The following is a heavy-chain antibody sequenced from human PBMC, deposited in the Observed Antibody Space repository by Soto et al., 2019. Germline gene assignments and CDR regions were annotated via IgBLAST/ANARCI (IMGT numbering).Heavy chain of an antibody. CDR1: EYSFTGHY. V-gene: IGHV1-2*02. CDR2: IDPKSGDT. J-gene: IGHJ5*02. CDR3: ARDYGKSGYENFDP. Sequence: GASVKVSCKAFEYSFTGHYLHWVRLAPGQGLEWMGWIDPKSGDTNYAKKFQDRVTMTSDTSVSTAYMDLHSLTSDDTAIYYCARDYGKSGYENFDPWGQGTLVTVSS. D-gene: IGHD3-3*01.